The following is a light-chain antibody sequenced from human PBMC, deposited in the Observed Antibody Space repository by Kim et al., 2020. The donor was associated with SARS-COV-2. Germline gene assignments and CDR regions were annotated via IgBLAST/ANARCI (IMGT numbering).Light chain of an antibody. CDR1: SSGVGGYNY. V-gene: IGLV2-11*01. CDR3: SSYAGSSSLL. J-gene: IGLJ3*02. Sequence: GQSVTIYCTGTSSGVGGYNYVSWYQLHPGKAPKLMIYAVTERPSGVPDRFSGSKSGNTAFLTISGLQAEDEADYYCSSYAGSSSLLFGGGTQLNVL. CDR2: AVT.